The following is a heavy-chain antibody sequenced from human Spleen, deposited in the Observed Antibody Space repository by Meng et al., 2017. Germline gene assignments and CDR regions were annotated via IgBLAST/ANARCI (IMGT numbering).Heavy chain of an antibody. D-gene: IGHD1-26*01. V-gene: IGHV3-21*04. CDR1: GFTFSSYS. CDR3: AKDLVTQWFDP. Sequence: GESLKISCAASGFTFSSYSMNWVRQAPGKGLEWVSSISSSSSYIYYADSVKGRFTISRDNAKNTLYLQMNSLRVEDTAVYYCAKDLVTQWFDPWGQGTLVTVSS. J-gene: IGHJ5*02. CDR2: ISSSSSYI.